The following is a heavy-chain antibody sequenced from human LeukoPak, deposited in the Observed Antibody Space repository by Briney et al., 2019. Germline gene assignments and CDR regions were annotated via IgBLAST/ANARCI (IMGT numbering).Heavy chain of an antibody. CDR2: IIPILGIA. CDR3: ARDGSSGRPYYFDY. Sequence: GASVKVSCKASGGTFSSYAISWVRQAPGQRLEWMGRIIPILGIANYAQKFQGRVTITADKSTSTAYMELSSLRSEDTAVYYCARDGSSGRPYYFDYWGQGTLATVSS. D-gene: IGHD6-19*01. J-gene: IGHJ4*02. V-gene: IGHV1-69*04. CDR1: GGTFSSYA.